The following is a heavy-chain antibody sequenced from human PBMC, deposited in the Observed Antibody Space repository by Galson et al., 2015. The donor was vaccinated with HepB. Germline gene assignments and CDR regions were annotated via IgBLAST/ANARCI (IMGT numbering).Heavy chain of an antibody. V-gene: IGHV4-4*07. Sequence: DTLSLTCTVSGGSISSYYWSWIRQPAGKGLERIGRIYTSGSTNYNPSLKSRVTMSVDTSKNQFSLKLSSVTAADTAVYYCAGGRGKQQLAYYYYGMDVWGQGTTVTVSS. J-gene: IGHJ6*02. D-gene: IGHD6-13*01. CDR1: GGSISSYY. CDR3: AGGRGKQQLAYYYYGMDV. CDR2: IYTSGST.